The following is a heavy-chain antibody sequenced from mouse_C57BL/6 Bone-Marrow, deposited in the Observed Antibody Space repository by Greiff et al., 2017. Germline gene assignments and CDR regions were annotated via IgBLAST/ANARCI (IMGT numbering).Heavy chain of an antibody. CDR2: INPSSGYT. CDR1: GYTFTSYW. V-gene: IGHV1-7*01. J-gene: IGHJ3*01. CDR3: AKGQLRAWVAY. D-gene: IGHD3-2*02. Sequence: QVQLKESGAELAKPGASVKLSCKASGYTFTSYWMHWVKQRPGQGLEWIGYINPSSGYTKYNQKFKDKATLTADKSSSTAYMQLSSLTYEDSAVYYCAKGQLRAWVAYWGQGTRVTVSA.